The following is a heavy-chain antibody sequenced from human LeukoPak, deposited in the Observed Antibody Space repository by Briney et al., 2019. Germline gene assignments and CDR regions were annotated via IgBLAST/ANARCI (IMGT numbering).Heavy chain of an antibody. V-gene: IGHV4-39*01. Sequence: SETLSLTCAVSGGSISNNNYFCGWIRQPPGKGLEWIGSLYYSSNTYYNPSLESRVTISVDMTKNQFSLRLNSVTAADTAVYYCASGYSGAYSAWFDPWGQGTLVTVSS. CDR1: GGSISNNNYF. D-gene: IGHD1-26*01. J-gene: IGHJ5*02. CDR3: ASGYSGAYSAWFDP. CDR2: LYYSSNT.